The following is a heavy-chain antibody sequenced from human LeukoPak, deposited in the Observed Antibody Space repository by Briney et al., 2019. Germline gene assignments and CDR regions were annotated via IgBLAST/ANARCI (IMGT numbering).Heavy chain of an antibody. D-gene: IGHD5-18*01. Sequence: PGGSLRLSCAASGFTFRSYAMSWVRQAPGKGLEWVSDISESGGSTHYADSVRGRFTISRDNSKNTLYLQMNTLRAEDTAVYFCAKIRGYTYGFGDYWGQGILVTVSP. CDR3: AKIRGYTYGFGDY. CDR1: GFTFRSYA. V-gene: IGHV3-23*01. CDR2: ISESGGST. J-gene: IGHJ4*02.